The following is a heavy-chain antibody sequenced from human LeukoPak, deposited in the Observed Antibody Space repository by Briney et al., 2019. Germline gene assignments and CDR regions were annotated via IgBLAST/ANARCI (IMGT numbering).Heavy chain of an antibody. D-gene: IGHD3-9*01. J-gene: IGHJ4*02. Sequence: SGPTLVNPTQTLTLTCTFSGFSLSTSGMCVSWIRQPPGKALEWLARIDWDDDKYYSTSLKTRLTISKDTSKNQVVLTMTNMDPVDTATYYCARCNYDILTGYFDYWGQGTLVTVSS. CDR1: GFSLSTSGMC. CDR2: IDWDDDK. CDR3: ARCNYDILTGYFDY. V-gene: IGHV2-70*11.